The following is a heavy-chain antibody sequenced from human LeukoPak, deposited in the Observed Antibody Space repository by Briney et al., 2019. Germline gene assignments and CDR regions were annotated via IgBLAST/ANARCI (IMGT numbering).Heavy chain of an antibody. CDR3: ARVPSGAYCSSTSCYTVRWFDP. V-gene: IGHV4-30-4*08. CDR2: IYYSGST. J-gene: IGHJ5*02. Sequence: SETLSLTCIVSGGSISSSSYYWSWIRQPPGKGLEWIGYIYYSGSTYYNPSLKSRVTISVDTSKNQFSLKLSSVTAADTAVYYCARVPSGAYCSSTSCYTVRWFDPWGQGTLVTVSS. CDR1: GGSISSSSYY. D-gene: IGHD2-2*02.